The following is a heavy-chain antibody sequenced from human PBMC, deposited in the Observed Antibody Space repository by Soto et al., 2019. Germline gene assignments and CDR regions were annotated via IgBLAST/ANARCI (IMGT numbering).Heavy chain of an antibody. V-gene: IGHV3-74*01. CDR3: ARSDWFDP. CDR1: GFTFTTYW. CDR2: IKSDGSST. Sequence: GGSLRLSCAASGFTFTTYWMHWVRQAPGKGLVWVSRIKSDGSSTSYADSVKGRFTISRDNAKNTLYLQMNSLRVEDTAVYYCARSDWFDPWGQGTLVTVSS. J-gene: IGHJ5*02.